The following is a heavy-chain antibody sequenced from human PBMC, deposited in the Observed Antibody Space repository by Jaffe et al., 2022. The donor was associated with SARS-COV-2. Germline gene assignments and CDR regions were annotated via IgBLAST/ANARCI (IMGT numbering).Heavy chain of an antibody. D-gene: IGHD3-10*01. V-gene: IGHV3-30*04. CDR2: ISYDGSNK. CDR1: GFTFSSYA. Sequence: QVQLVESGGGVVQPGRSLRLSCAASGFTFSSYAMHWVRQAPGKGLEWVAVISYDGSNKYYADSVKGRFTISRDNSKNTLYLQMNSLRAEDTAVYYCARDMKVVVGDYYGSGSLFDYWGQGTLVTVSS. CDR3: ARDMKVVVGDYYGSGSLFDY. J-gene: IGHJ4*02.